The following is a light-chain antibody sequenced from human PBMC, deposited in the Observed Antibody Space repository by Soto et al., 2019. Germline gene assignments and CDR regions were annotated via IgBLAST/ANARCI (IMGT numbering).Light chain of an antibody. J-gene: IGKJ1*01. CDR2: GAS. Sequence: MVLRQSPAALSWSAGERATLSCRASQSVSNNYLAWYQQKPGQAPRLLIYGASNRATGIPDRFSGSGSGTDFTLTLGRLEPEDFAVYYCQQYNNWPQTFGQGTKVDIK. CDR1: QSVSNNY. V-gene: IGKV3-20*01. CDR3: QQYNNWPQT.